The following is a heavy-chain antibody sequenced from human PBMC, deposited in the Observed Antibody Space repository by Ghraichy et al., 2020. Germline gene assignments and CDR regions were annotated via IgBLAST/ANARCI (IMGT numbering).Heavy chain of an antibody. J-gene: IGHJ3*01. CDR3: ARDRGMTAYDAFDL. CDR2: INSDGSST. CDR1: GFTFNSYW. V-gene: IGHV3-74*01. D-gene: IGHD5-18*01. Sequence: GESLNISCAASGFTFNSYWMHWVRQGPGKGLVWVSRINSDGSSTSYADSVRGRFTISRDNAKNTLYLQMNSLRAEDTAVYYCARDRGMTAYDAFDLWGQGTMVTVSS.